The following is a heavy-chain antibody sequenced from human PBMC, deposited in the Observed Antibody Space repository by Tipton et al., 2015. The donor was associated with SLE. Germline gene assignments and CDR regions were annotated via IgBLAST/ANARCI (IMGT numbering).Heavy chain of an antibody. Sequence: GLVKPSETLSLSCNVSGFSISSGHFWGWIRQSPGKGLEWIGSLCHNGKTLYNPSLKGRVTMSLEVSKNQLSLKVKSVTAADTAIYYCARSLDGLHGPSQFSHMWFDPWGQGRLVTVSS. V-gene: IGHV4-38-2*02. CDR3: ARSLDGLHGPSQFSHMWFDP. D-gene: IGHD5-24*01. CDR2: LCHNGKT. J-gene: IGHJ5*02. CDR1: GFSISSGHF.